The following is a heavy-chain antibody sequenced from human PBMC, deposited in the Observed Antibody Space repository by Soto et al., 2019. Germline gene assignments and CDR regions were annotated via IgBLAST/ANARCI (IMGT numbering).Heavy chain of an antibody. V-gene: IGHV1-8*01. Sequence: QVQLVQSGAEVKMPGASVKVSCKASGYTFTDYGINWVRQATGQGLEWMGWMNPKSGDTVYAQKFQGRASMTRATSIRTAYTELNSLKSEDPAVYYCARGGYSVVGATAYWGQGTLVTVSS. J-gene: IGHJ4*02. CDR1: GYTFTDYG. D-gene: IGHD1-26*01. CDR3: ARGGYSVVGATAY. CDR2: MNPKSGDT.